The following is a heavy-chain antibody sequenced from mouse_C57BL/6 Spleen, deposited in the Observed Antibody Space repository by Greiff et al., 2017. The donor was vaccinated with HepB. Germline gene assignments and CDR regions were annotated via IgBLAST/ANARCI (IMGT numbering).Heavy chain of an antibody. CDR3: ARRGFYYYGSSYYFDY. V-gene: IGHV1-69*01. CDR2: IDPSDSYT. D-gene: IGHD1-1*01. J-gene: IGHJ2*01. Sequence: VQLQQPGAELVMPGASVKLSCKASGYTFTSYWMHWVKQRPGQGLEWIGEIDPSDSYTNYNQKFKGKSTLTVDKSSSTAYMQLSSLTSEDSAVYYCARRGFYYYGSSYYFDYWGQGTTLTVSS. CDR1: GYTFTSYW.